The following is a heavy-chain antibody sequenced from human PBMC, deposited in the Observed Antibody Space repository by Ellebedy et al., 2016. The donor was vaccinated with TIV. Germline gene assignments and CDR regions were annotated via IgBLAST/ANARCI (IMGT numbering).Heavy chain of an antibody. CDR2: ISATSSYT. Sequence: GESLKISCAASGFIFSDYHMSWLRQAPGKGLEWVSYISATSSYTNYADSVQGRFTISRDNAKNSLYLQMNSLRAEDAAVYYCATETSYSFDYWGQGTLVTVSS. CDR3: ATETSYSFDY. CDR1: GFIFSDYH. J-gene: IGHJ4*02. D-gene: IGHD1-14*01. V-gene: IGHV3-11*06.